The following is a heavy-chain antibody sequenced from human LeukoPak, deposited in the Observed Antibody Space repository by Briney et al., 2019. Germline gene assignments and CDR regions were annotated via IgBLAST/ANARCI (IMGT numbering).Heavy chain of an antibody. Sequence: PSETLSLTCTVSGGSISSGDYYWSWLRQPPGKGLEWIGYIYHSGSTYYNPSLKSRVTISVDTSKNQFSLKLSSVTAADTAVYYCAREYYDYVWGSYGIDYWGQGTLVTVSS. J-gene: IGHJ4*02. CDR3: AREYYDYVWGSYGIDY. V-gene: IGHV4-30-4*01. CDR2: IYHSGST. CDR1: GGSISSGDYY. D-gene: IGHD3-16*01.